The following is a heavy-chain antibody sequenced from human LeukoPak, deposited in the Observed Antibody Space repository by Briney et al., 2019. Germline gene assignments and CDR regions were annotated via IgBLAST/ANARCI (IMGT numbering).Heavy chain of an antibody. CDR1: GGTFSRYA. CDR3: ARESGPLDY. CDR2: IIPILGIA. V-gene: IGHV1-69*04. D-gene: IGHD3-3*01. J-gene: IGHJ4*02. Sequence: GASVKVSCKASGGTFSRYAISWVRQAPGQGLEWMGRIIPILGIANYAQKFQGRVTITADKSTSTAYMELSSLRSEDTAVYYCARESGPLDYWGQGTLVTVSS.